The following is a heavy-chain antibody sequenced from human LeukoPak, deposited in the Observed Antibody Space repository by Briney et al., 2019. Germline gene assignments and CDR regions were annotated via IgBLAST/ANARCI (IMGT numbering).Heavy chain of an antibody. Sequence: GGPLRLSCAASGFTFSDYYMTWVRQAPGKGLEWVSYISSSSNTVYYADSVKGRLTVSRDNANNSLYVQMTNLRAEDTAVYYRARRAMGATSFDYWGQGTLVTVSS. J-gene: IGHJ4*02. V-gene: IGHV3-11*04. D-gene: IGHD1-26*01. CDR3: ARRAMGATSFDY. CDR1: GFTFSDYY. CDR2: ISSSSNTV.